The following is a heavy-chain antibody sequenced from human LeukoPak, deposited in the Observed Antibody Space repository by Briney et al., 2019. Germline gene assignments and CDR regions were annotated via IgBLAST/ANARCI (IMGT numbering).Heavy chain of an antibody. Sequence: GGSLRLSCAASGFTFSSYSMNWVRQAPGKGLEWVSSISSSSSYIYYADSVKGRFTISRDNVKNSLYLQMNSLRAEDAAVYYCARDRRSLYSSGWYYFDYWGQGTLVTDSS. CDR1: GFTFSSYS. CDR2: ISSSSSYI. CDR3: ARDRRSLYSSGWYYFDY. V-gene: IGHV3-21*01. D-gene: IGHD6-19*01. J-gene: IGHJ4*02.